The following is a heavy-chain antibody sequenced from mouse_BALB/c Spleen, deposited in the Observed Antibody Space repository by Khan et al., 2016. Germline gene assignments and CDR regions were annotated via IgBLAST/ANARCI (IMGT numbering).Heavy chain of an antibody. V-gene: IGHV5-6-5*01. CDR1: GFTFSYYA. J-gene: IGHJ1*01. Sequence: EVELVESGGGLVKPGGPLKLSCAASGFTFSYYAMSWVRQTPEKRLEWVASIISGGNTYYPDSVKGRFTISRDNARNILYLQMSSLGSEDTAMYYCARAGGYFDVWGAGTTVTVSS. CDR2: IISGGNT. CDR3: ARAGGYFDV.